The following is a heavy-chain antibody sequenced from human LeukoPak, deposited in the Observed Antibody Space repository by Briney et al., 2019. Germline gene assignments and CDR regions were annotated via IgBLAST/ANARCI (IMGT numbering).Heavy chain of an antibody. D-gene: IGHD3-10*01. V-gene: IGHV4-4*07. Sequence: PSETLSLTCTVSGGSISSYYWSWIRQPAGKGLEWIGRIYTSGSTNYNPSLKGRATMSVDTSKNQFSLKLSSVTAADAAVYYCARDPPSIRGVKRGWFDPWGQGTLVTVSS. J-gene: IGHJ5*02. CDR3: ARDPPSIRGVKRGWFDP. CDR2: IYTSGST. CDR1: GGSISSYY.